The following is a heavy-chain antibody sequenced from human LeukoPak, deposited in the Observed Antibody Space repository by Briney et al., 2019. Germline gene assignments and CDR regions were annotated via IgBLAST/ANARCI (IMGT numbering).Heavy chain of an antibody. CDR2: IYYRGNT. Sequence: SETLSLTCTVSGDSVSIYYWSWIRQPPGKGLEWIGYIYYRGNTNYNPSLKSRVTMAVNTSKNQFSLKVSSVTAADTAVYYCARAGNNWSFDYWGQGTLVTVSS. CDR1: GDSVSIYY. CDR3: ARAGNNWSFDY. D-gene: IGHD1-1*01. V-gene: IGHV4-59*02. J-gene: IGHJ4*02.